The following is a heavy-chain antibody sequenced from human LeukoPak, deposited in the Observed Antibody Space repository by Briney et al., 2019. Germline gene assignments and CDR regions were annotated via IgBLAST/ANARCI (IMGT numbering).Heavy chain of an antibody. CDR1: GYTFTGYY. CDR3: ARGLPLYGYSGSDY. J-gene: IGHJ4*02. CDR2: INPNSGGT. Sequence: ASVKVSCKASGYTFTGYYMHWVRQAPGQGLEWMGWINPNSGGTNYAQKFQGRVTITRNTSISTAYMELSSLRSEDTAVYYCARGLPLYGYSGSDYWGQGTLVTVSS. D-gene: IGHD5-18*01. V-gene: IGHV1-2*02.